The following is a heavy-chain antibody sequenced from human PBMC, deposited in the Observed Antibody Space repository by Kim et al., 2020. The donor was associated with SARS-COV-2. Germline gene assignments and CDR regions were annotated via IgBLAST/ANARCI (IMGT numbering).Heavy chain of an antibody. CDR3: ARTTYYYDSSGYYFGY. D-gene: IGHD3-22*01. V-gene: IGHV3-74*01. J-gene: IGHJ4*02. Sequence: SVKGRCSIARNNAKNTLYLKMNSLRAEDTAVYYCARTTYYYDSSGYYFGYWGQVTLVTVSS.